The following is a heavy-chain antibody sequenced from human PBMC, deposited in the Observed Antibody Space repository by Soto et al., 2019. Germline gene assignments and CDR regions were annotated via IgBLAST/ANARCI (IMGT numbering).Heavy chain of an antibody. CDR3: ARPYSVFDSRVYYYYIVL. J-gene: IGHJ6*03. D-gene: IGHD5-12*01. Sequence: ASVKVSCKASGYTFTSYYMHWVRQAPGQGLEWMGIINPSGGSTSYAQKFQGRVTMTRDTSTSTVYMELSSLRSEDTAVYYCARPYSVFDSRVYYYYIVLSGTATTVTVS. CDR2: INPSGGST. CDR1: GYTFTSYY. V-gene: IGHV1-46*01.